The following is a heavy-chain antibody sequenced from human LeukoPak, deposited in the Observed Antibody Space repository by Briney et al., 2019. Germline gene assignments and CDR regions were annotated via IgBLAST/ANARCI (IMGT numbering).Heavy chain of an antibody. CDR1: GGSISSSSYY. J-gene: IGHJ4*02. D-gene: IGHD7-27*01. CDR3: ARRIWARTSYYFDY. V-gene: IGHV4-39*01. Sequence: SETLSLTCTVSGGSISSSSYYWGRIRQPPWKGLAWLGNIFYTGNTYYYNPSLNSPASISVETSKNQYNLRLSFVTAAETAVYYCARRIWARTSYYFDYWGQGTLVTVSS. CDR2: IFYTGNTY.